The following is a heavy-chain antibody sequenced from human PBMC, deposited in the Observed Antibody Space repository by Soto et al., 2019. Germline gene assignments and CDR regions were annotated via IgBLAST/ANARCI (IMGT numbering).Heavy chain of an antibody. CDR1: GGTFSSYA. J-gene: IGHJ4*02. V-gene: IGHV1-69*01. CDR2: IIPIFGTA. D-gene: IGHD3-10*01. Sequence: QVQLVQSGAEVKKPGSSVKVSCKASGGTFSSYAISWVRQAPGQGLEWMGGIIPIFGTANYAQKFQGRVTITADESTNTAYMELSSLRSEDTAVYYCARGGRYNYYGSGSHDYWGQGTLVTVSS. CDR3: ARGGRYNYYGSGSHDY.